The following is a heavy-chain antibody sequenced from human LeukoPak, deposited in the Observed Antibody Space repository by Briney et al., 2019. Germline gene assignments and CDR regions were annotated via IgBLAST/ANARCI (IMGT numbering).Heavy chain of an antibody. D-gene: IGHD6-13*01. CDR1: GGSVRGDRYY. J-gene: IGHJ4*02. CDR3: ARDQVTAAGTGGLGY. CDR2: IYHSGST. Sequence: SETLSLTCTVSGGSVRGDRYYWNWIRQPPGKGLEWVGEIYHSGSTIYNPFLKSRVTISVDMSKNQFSLKLNSVTAADTAVYFCARDQVTAAGTGGLGYWGQGTLVTVSS. V-gene: IGHV4-61*01.